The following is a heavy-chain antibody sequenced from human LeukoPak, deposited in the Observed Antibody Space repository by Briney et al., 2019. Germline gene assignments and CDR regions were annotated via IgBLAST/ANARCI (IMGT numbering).Heavy chain of an antibody. D-gene: IGHD6-19*01. Sequence: PSETLSLTCAVYGGSFSGYYWSWIRQPPGKGLEWIGEIIHSGSTNYNPSLKSRVTISVDTSKNQFSLKLSSVTAADTAVYYCAREYPNSGATYSSGWYNPWGQGTLVTVSS. CDR2: IIHSGST. CDR1: GGSFSGYY. V-gene: IGHV4-34*12. J-gene: IGHJ5*02. CDR3: AREYPNSGATYSSGWYNP.